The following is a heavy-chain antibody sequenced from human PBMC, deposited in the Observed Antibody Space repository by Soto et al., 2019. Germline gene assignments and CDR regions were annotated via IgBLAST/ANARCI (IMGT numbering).Heavy chain of an antibody. CDR3: ARVLLSHLKLYYYYGMNV. D-gene: IGHD3-10*01. J-gene: IGHJ6*02. Sequence: PSETLSLTCTVSGGSISSGGYYWSWIRQPPGKGLEWIGYIYYSGSTYYNPSLKSRVTISVDTSKNQLSLKLSSVTAADTAVYYCARVLLSHLKLYYYYGMNVWGQGTTVTVYS. CDR1: GGSISSGGYY. CDR2: IYYSGST. V-gene: IGHV4-30-4*01.